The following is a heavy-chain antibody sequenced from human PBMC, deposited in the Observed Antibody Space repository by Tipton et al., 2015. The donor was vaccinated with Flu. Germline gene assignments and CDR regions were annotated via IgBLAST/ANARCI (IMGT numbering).Heavy chain of an antibody. D-gene: IGHD4-11*01. V-gene: IGHV4-61*02. CDR3: ARRDYSNYVSVPKNWFDS. J-gene: IGHJ5*01. CDR1: GGSISSGNYF. CDR2: IYSSGST. Sequence: TLSLTCTVSGGSISSGNYFWSWIRQPAGKGLEWIGRIYSSGSTNYNPSLKSRVTISVDTSKNQFSLKLTSVTAADTAVYYCARRDYSNYVSVPKNWFDSWGQGTLVTVSS.